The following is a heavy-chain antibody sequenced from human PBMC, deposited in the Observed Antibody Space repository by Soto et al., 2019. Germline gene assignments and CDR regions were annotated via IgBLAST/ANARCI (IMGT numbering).Heavy chain of an antibody. D-gene: IGHD1-1*01. CDR3: ARGRYGDY. CDR2: VSAHNGNT. CDR1: GYTFTSYA. J-gene: IGHJ4*02. Sequence: ASVKVSCKASGYTFTSYAMHWVRQAPGQGLEWMAWVSAHNGNTNYAPNLQGRVTVTRDTSTSTAYIELRSLRSDDTAVYYCARGRYGDYWGQGALVTVSS. V-gene: IGHV1-18*01.